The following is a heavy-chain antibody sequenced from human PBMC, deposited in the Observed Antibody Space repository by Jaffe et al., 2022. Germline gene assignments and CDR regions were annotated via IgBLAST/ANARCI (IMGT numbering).Heavy chain of an antibody. V-gene: IGHV3-9*01. CDR1: GFVFHNYA. J-gene: IGHJ4*02. D-gene: IGHD6-19*01. CDR3: AKDLVASGNSGSVIDY. Sequence: EVQLVESGGGLVQPGRSLRLSCAASGFVFHNYAMHWVRQVPGKGLEWVSGLSWNSKRIEYADSVKGRFTISRDNANNSLYLQMNNLRLEDTAIYYCAKDLVASGNSGSVIDYWGQGALVTVS. CDR2: LSWNSKRI.